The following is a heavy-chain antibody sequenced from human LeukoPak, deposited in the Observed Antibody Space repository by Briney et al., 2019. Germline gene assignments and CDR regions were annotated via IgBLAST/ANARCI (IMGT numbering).Heavy chain of an antibody. Sequence: GGSLRLSCAASGFTFSSYAMYWVRQAPGKGLEWVAVISYDGSDKFYADSVKGRFTISRDSSKNKLYLQMNSLRAEDADVYYCAMGGSYLSAFDIWGQGTMVTVSS. CDR1: GFTFSSYA. J-gene: IGHJ3*02. D-gene: IGHD1-26*01. CDR3: AMGGSYLSAFDI. CDR2: ISYDGSDK. V-gene: IGHV3-30*04.